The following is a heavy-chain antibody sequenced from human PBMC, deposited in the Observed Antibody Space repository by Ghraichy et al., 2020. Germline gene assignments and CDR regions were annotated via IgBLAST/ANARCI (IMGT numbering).Heavy chain of an antibody. Sequence: SQTLSLNCTVSGGSISSGDYYWSWIRQPPGKGLEWIGYIYYSGSTYYNPSLKSRVTISVDTSKNQFSLKLSSVTAADTAVYYCARDIVVVVAATPSVYYYYGMDVWGQGTTVTVSS. J-gene: IGHJ6*02. CDR2: IYYSGST. CDR1: GGSISSGDYY. V-gene: IGHV4-30-4*01. D-gene: IGHD2-15*01. CDR3: ARDIVVVVAATPSVYYYYGMDV.